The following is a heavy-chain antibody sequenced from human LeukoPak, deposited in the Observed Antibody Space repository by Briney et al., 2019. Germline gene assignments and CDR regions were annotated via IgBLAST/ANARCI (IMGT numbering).Heavy chain of an antibody. J-gene: IGHJ3*02. D-gene: IGHD2-15*01. V-gene: IGHV3-74*01. CDR2: INSDGSST. CDR1: EFTFSSYW. CDR3: AREGLGYCSGGSCYEEDNDAFDI. Sequence: GGSLRLSCAASEFTFSSYWMHWVRQAPGKGLVWVSRINSDGSSTSYADSVKGRFTISRDNAKNTLYLQMNSLRAEDTAVYYCAREGLGYCSGGSCYEEDNDAFDIWGQGTMVTVSS.